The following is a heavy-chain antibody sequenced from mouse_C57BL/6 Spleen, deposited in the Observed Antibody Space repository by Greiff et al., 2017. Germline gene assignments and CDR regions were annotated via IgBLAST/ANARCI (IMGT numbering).Heavy chain of an antibody. CDR1: GYTFTDYN. Sequence: EVQLQQSGPELVKPGASVKIPCKASGYTFTDYNMDWVKQSHGKSLEWIGAINPNNGGTSYNQKFKGKATLTVDKSSSTAYMELRSLTSEDTAVYYCARNYGSSYRYFDVWGTGTTVTVSS. CDR2: INPNNGGT. J-gene: IGHJ1*03. CDR3: ARNYGSSYRYFDV. V-gene: IGHV1-18*01. D-gene: IGHD1-1*01.